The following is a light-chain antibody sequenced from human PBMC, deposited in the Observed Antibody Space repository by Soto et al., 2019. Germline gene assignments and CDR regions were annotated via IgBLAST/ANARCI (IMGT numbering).Light chain of an antibody. J-gene: IGKJ1*01. CDR1: QSVNRN. CDR2: DAS. CDR3: QHYNNWPA. V-gene: IGKV3-15*01. Sequence: EIVMTQSPATLSVSPGERATLSCRASQSVNRNLAWYQQKPGQAPRVLIYDASTRATGIPARFSGSGSGTEFTLTISSLQSEDFAVYYCQHYNNWPAFGQGTKVEIK.